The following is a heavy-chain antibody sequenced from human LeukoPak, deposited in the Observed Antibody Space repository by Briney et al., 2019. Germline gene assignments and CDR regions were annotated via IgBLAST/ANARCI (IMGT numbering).Heavy chain of an antibody. J-gene: IGHJ4*02. CDR3: ARGTAGDYYDSSGSKSYYFDY. Sequence: SETLSLTCAVYGGSFSGYYWSWIRQPPGKGLEWIGEINHSGSTNYNPSLKSRVTISVDTSKNQFPLKLSSVTAADTAVYYCARGTAGDYYDSSGSKSYYFDYWGRGTLVTVSS. V-gene: IGHV4-34*01. D-gene: IGHD3-22*01. CDR1: GGSFSGYY. CDR2: INHSGST.